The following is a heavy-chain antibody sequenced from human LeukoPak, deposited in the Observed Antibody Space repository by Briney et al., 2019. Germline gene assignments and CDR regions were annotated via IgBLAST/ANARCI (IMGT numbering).Heavy chain of an antibody. CDR2: IYYSGST. CDR1: GGSISSGGYY. V-gene: IGHV4-39*01. Sequence: SQTLSLTCTVSGGSISSGGYYWSWIRQPPGKGLEWIGSIYYSGSTYYNPSLKSRVTISVDTSKNQFSLKLSSVTAADTAVYYCASILMVYFNWFDPWGQGTLVTVSS. J-gene: IGHJ5*02. CDR3: ASILMVYFNWFDP. D-gene: IGHD2-8*01.